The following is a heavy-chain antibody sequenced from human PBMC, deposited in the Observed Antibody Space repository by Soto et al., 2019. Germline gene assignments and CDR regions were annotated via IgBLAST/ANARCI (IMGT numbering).Heavy chain of an antibody. D-gene: IGHD3-22*01. V-gene: IGHV1-2*02. Sequence: GSSVKVSCKASGYTFTGYYMHWVRQAPGQGLEWMGWINPNSGGTNYALKFQGRVTMTRDTSISTAYMDLSRLRSDDTAVYYCARDPLDLGSSGYYQGVHDYWGQGTLVTVSS. CDR2: INPNSGGT. J-gene: IGHJ4*02. CDR3: ARDPLDLGSSGYYQGVHDY. CDR1: GYTFTGYY.